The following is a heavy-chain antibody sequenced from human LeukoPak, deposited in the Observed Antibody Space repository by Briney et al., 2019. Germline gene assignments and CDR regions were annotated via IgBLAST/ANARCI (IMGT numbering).Heavy chain of an antibody. J-gene: IGHJ4*02. D-gene: IGHD6-19*01. V-gene: IGHV1-18*01. CDR1: GYTFTNYG. Sequence: ASVKVSCKASGYTFTNYGISWVRQAPGQGLEWVGWISAYNGNTNYAQKLQGRVTMTTDTSTTTAYMGLRSLRSDDTAVYYCARVEGIAVAVSADYWGQGTLVTVSS. CDR2: ISAYNGNT. CDR3: ARVEGIAVAVSADY.